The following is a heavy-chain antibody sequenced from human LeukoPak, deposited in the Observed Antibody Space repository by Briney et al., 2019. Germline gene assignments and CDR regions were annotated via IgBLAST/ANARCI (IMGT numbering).Heavy chain of an antibody. J-gene: IGHJ3*02. V-gene: IGHV1-69*04. CDR3: ARDRVRFLEWFSDAFDI. D-gene: IGHD3-3*01. CDR2: IIPILGIA. Sequence: SVKVSCKASGGTFSSYTISWVRQAPGQGLEWMGRIIPILGIANYAQKFQGRVTITADESTSTAYMELSSLRSEDTAVYYCARDRVRFLEWFSDAFDIWGQGTMVTVSS. CDR1: GGTFSSYT.